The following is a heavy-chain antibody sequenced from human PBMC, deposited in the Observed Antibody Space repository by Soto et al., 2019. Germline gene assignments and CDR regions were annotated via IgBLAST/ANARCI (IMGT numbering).Heavy chain of an antibody. V-gene: IGHV1-18*04. CDR3: AACTGPSCHRGREWFDP. CDR2: ISTYNGNT. CDR1: GYTFSNYG. Sequence: QVQLVQSGAEVKKPGASVKVSCTASGYTFSNYGITWVRQAPGQGLEWMGWISTYNGNTNYAKKVQGRVTMTIDTSTSTAYMELRSLSSDDTARYYWAACTGPSCHRGREWFDPWGQGTLVTVSA. J-gene: IGHJ5*02. D-gene: IGHD2-2*01.